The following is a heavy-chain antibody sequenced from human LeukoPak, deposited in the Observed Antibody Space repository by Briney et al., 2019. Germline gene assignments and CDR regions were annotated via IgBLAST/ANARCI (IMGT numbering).Heavy chain of an antibody. CDR2: INHSGSA. CDR3: ARVGRYCSSTSCRSSYFDY. V-gene: IGHV4-34*01. Sequence: SETLSLTCAVYGGSFSGYYWSWIRQPPGKGLEWIGEINHSGSANYNPSLKSRVTISVDTSKNQFSLKLSSVTAADTAVYYCARVGRYCSSTSCRSSYFDYWGQGTLVTVSS. J-gene: IGHJ4*02. D-gene: IGHD2-2*01. CDR1: GGSFSGYY.